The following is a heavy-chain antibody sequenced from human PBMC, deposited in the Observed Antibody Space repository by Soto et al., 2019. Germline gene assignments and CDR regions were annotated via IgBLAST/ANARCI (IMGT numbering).Heavy chain of an antibody. Sequence: EVQLLESGGGLVQPGGSLRLSCAASGFTFSSYAMSWVRQAPGKGLEWVSTINGGGGSTYYADSVKGRFTISRDNSKNTLFRQMNSLRAEDTAVYYCAKDLAIMVRGGRPHDYWGQGTLVTVSS. J-gene: IGHJ4*02. CDR1: GFTFSSYA. D-gene: IGHD3-10*01. CDR2: INGGGGST. CDR3: AKDLAIMVRGGRPHDY. V-gene: IGHV3-23*01.